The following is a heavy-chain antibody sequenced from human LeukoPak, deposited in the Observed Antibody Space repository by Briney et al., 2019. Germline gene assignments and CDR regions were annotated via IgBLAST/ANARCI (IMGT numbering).Heavy chain of an antibody. Sequence: PGGSLRLSCAASGFIFSSYWMYWVRQAPGKGLEWVSYISNSGSMIYYADSVKGRFTLSRDNAKNSLYLQMNSLRDEDTAVYYCARGPISGWSADYWGQGTLVTVSS. V-gene: IGHV3-48*02. CDR1: GFIFSSYW. J-gene: IGHJ4*02. CDR3: ARGPISGWSADY. CDR2: ISNSGSMI. D-gene: IGHD6-19*01.